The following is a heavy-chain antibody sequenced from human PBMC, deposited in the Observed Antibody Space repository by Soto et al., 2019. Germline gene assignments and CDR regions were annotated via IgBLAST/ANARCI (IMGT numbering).Heavy chain of an antibody. CDR3: ARDISQWLAGDAFDI. CDR1: GFTFSSYE. D-gene: IGHD6-19*01. V-gene: IGHV3-48*03. CDR2: ISSSGSTI. Sequence: GGSLRLSCAASGFTFSSYEMNWVRQAPGKGLEWVSYISSSGSTIYYADSVKGRFTISRDNAKNSLYLQMNSLRAEDTAVYYCARDISQWLAGDAFDIWGQGTMVTVS. J-gene: IGHJ3*02.